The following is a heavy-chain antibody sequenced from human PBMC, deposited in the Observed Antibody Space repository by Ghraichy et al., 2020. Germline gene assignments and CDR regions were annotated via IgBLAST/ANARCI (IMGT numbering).Heavy chain of an antibody. J-gene: IGHJ6*02. CDR2: ITDSSGYI. Sequence: ESLNISCAASGFTFRTYTMNWVRQAPGKGLEWVASITDSSGYIYYADSVKGRFTMSRDNAKNSLYVQMNSLRAEDTAVYYCARDSTFWNYMDVWGQGTTVTVSS. D-gene: IGHD1-7*01. CDR3: ARDSTFWNYMDV. V-gene: IGHV3-21*01. CDR1: GFTFRTYT.